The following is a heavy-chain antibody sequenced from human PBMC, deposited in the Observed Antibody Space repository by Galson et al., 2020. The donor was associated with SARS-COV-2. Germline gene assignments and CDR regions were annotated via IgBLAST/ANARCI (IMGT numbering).Heavy chain of an antibody. D-gene: IGHD3-22*01. CDR1: GFSFSDHA. CDR3: ARECADSSSSYFDY. CDR2: ISYAGSTK. Sequence: GGSLRLSCAASGFSFSDHAMHWVRQAPGKGLGWVAIISYAGSTKYDADSVKGRFTISRDNSKNTLFLQMKSLRAEDTAVYYCARECADSSSSYFDYWGQGTLVTVAS. V-gene: IGHV3-30*01. J-gene: IGHJ4*02.